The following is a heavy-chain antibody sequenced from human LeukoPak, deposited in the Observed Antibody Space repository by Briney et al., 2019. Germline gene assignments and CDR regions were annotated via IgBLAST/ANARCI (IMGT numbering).Heavy chain of an antibody. V-gene: IGHV1-2*02. D-gene: IGHD3-22*01. J-gene: IGHJ5*02. CDR3: ARVYYYDSSDYNWFDP. CDR2: INPNSGGT. CDR1: GYTFTGYY. Sequence: VASVKVSCKASGYTFTGYYMHWVRQAPGQGLEWMGWINPNSGGTNYAQKFQGRVTMTRDTSISTAYMELSRLRSDDTAVYYCARVYYYDSSDYNWFDPWGQGTLVTVSS.